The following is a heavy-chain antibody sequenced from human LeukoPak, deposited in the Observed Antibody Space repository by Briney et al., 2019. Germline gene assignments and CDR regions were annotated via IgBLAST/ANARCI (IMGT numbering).Heavy chain of an antibody. Sequence: GGSLRLSCAASGFTFSSYAMSWVRQAPGKGLVWVSRINSDGSSTSYADSVKGRFTISRDNAKNTLYLQMNSLRAEDTAVYYCAREEWELSSYFDYWGQGTLVTVSS. J-gene: IGHJ4*02. V-gene: IGHV3-74*01. CDR1: GFTFSSYA. CDR2: INSDGSST. D-gene: IGHD1-26*01. CDR3: AREEWELSSYFDY.